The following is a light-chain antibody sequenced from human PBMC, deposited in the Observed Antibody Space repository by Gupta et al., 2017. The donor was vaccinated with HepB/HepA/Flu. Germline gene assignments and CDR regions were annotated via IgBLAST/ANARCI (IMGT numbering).Light chain of an antibody. CDR2: GAS. V-gene: IGKV3-15*01. CDR1: QSVSIN. J-gene: IGKJ4*02. Sequence: SPATLSVSPGERATLSCRASQSVSINLAWYQHKRGLAPRLLIYGASTRATGIPARFSASGSGTEFTLTISSLQSEDFAVYYCQQYNNWPRTFGXGTKVEIK. CDR3: QQYNNWPRT.